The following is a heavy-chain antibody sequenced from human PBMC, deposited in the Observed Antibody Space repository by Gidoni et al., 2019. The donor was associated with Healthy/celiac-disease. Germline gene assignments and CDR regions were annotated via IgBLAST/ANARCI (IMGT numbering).Heavy chain of an antibody. V-gene: IGHV3-7*03. Sequence: EVQLVESGGGLVQPGGSLRVSCVASGFTFSSYWMSWVRQAPGKGLELVANIKQDGSDKDYVDSVKGRFTISRDNAKNSLYLQMNSLRAEDTAVYYCVRDQYCSSTSCYAPPSYYMDVWGKGTTVTVSS. CDR1: GFTFSSYW. D-gene: IGHD2-2*01. J-gene: IGHJ6*03. CDR3: VRDQYCSSTSCYAPPSYYMDV. CDR2: IKQDGSDK.